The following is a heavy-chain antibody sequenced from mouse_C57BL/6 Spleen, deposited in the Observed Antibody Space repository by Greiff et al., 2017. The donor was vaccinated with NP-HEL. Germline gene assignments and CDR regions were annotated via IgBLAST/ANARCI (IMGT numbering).Heavy chain of an antibody. CDR3: ARDSSGYVRN. V-gene: IGHV1-55*01. J-gene: IGHJ3*01. Sequence: PGQGLEWIGDIYPGSGSTNYNEKFKSKATLTVDTSSSTAYMQLSSLTSEDSAVYYCARDSSGYVRNWGQGTLVTVSA. CDR2: IYPGSGST. D-gene: IGHD3-2*02.